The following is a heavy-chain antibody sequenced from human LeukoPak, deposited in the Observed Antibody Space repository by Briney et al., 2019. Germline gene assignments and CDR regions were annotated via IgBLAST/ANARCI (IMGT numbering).Heavy chain of an antibody. D-gene: IGHD1-26*01. V-gene: IGHV4-59*11. CDR1: GASISSHY. CDR3: ARGGRWDKFDS. J-gene: IGHJ5*01. Sequence: PSETLSLTCTVSGASISSHYWSWIRQPPGKGLEWIGYIYHTGSTDYSPSLKGRLTLSQDTSKNQISLSLTSVTTADTAMYYCARGGRWDKFDSWGQGILVSVSS. CDR2: IYHTGST.